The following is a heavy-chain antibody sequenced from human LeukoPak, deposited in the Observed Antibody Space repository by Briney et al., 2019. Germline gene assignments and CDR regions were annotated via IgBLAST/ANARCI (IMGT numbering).Heavy chain of an antibody. CDR2: ISSSGSTI. J-gene: IGHJ4*02. CDR1: GFTFSSYE. CDR3: ARVPEVDDSSGYNDY. Sequence: GGSLRLSCAASGFTFSSYEMNWVRQAPGKGLEWVSYISSSGSTIYYADSVKGRFTISRDNAKNSLYLQMNSLRAEDTAVYYSARVPEVDDSSGYNDYWGQGTLVTVSS. V-gene: IGHV3-48*03. D-gene: IGHD3-22*01.